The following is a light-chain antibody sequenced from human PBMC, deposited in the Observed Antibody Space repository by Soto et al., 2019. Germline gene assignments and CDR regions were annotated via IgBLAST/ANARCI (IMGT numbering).Light chain of an antibody. CDR3: QQRTNWPPIT. CDR2: GAS. Sequence: EIVLTQSPSTLSLSPGERATLSCRASQSVSSYLAWYQQKPGQAPRVLIYGASRRATGIPARFSGSGSGTDFTLTISSLEPEDFAVYYCQQRTNWPPITFGQGTRLEIK. J-gene: IGKJ5*01. CDR1: QSVSSY. V-gene: IGKV3-11*01.